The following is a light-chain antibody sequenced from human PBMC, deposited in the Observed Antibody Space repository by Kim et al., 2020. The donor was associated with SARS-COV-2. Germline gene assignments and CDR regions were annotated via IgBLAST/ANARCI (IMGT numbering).Light chain of an antibody. CDR2: KAS. V-gene: IGKV1-5*03. Sequence: DIQMTQSPSTLSASMGDRVTITCRASQTINSWLAWYQQKPGKAPKLLIYKASNLESGVPSRFSGSGSGTEFTLTISSLQPDDFATYYCHQYNSYSPFGQGTKLEI. CDR3: HQYNSYSP. CDR1: QTINSW. J-gene: IGKJ2*01.